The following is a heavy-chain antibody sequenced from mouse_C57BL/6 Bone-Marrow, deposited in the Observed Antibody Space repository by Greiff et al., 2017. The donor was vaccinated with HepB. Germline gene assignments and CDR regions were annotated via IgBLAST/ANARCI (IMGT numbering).Heavy chain of an antibody. V-gene: IGHV5-4*01. Sequence: EVKVVESGGGLVKPGGSLKLSCAASGFTFSSYAMSWVRQTPENRLEWVATISDGGSYTYYPDNVKGRFTISRDNAKNNLYLQMSHLKSEDTAMYYCARDPLHYYGSSPHYYAMDYWGQGTSVTVSS. CDR3: ARDPLHYYGSSPHYYAMDY. CDR1: GFTFSSYA. CDR2: ISDGGSYT. J-gene: IGHJ4*01. D-gene: IGHD1-1*01.